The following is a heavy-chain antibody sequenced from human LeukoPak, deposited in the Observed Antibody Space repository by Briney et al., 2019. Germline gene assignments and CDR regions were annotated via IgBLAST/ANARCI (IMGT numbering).Heavy chain of an antibody. CDR2: IYPGDSDT. J-gene: IGHJ2*01. V-gene: IGHV5-51*01. CDR3: ARHYGDSWYFDL. D-gene: IGHD4-17*01. CDR1: GYSFSSYW. Sequence: GESLKISCKGYGYSFSSYWIGWVRQMPGKGLEWMGFIYPGDSDTRYSPSFQGQVTISADRSTNTAYLQWNSLKASDTAMYFCARHYGDSWYFDLWGRGTLVTVSS.